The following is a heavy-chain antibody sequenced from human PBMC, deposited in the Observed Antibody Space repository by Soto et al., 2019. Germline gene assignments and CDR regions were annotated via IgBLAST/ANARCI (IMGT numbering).Heavy chain of an antibody. J-gene: IGHJ3*02. V-gene: IGHV4-30-4*01. CDR3: ARAWYSSGYSIDAFDI. D-gene: IGHD3-22*01. Sequence: PSETLSLTCTVSGGSISSGDDYWSWIRQPPGKGLEWIGYIYYSGSTYYNPSLKSRVTISVDTSKNQFSLKLSSVIAADTAVYYCARAWYSSGYSIDAFDIWGQGTMVTVSS. CDR1: GGSISSGDDY. CDR2: IYYSGST.